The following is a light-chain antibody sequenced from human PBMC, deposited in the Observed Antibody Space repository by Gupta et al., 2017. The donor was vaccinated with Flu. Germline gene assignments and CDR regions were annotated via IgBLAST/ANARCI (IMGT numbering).Light chain of an antibody. CDR1: QSVSNY. CDR3: QQTYSTLIT. V-gene: IGKV1-39*01. Sequence: DIQMTQSPSFLSAPVGDRVTITCRASQSVSNYLNWYQQKPGKAPKLLIYTASSLETGVPSRFSGSGPGTDFTLTINSLQPEDFATYYCQQTYSTLITFGQGTRLEIK. CDR2: TAS. J-gene: IGKJ5*01.